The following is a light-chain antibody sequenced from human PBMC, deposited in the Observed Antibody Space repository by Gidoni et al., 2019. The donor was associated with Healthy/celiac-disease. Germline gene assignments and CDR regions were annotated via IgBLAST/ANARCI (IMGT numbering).Light chain of an antibody. J-gene: IGKJ4*01. Sequence: DIVMPQSPVSLPVSLGERATIHCKSSQSVLYSSNNKIYLAWYQQKPGQPPKLLIYWASTRESGVPDRFSGSGSGTDFTLTISSLQAEDVAVYYCQQYYSTPRTFGGGTKVEIK. CDR3: QQYYSTPRT. CDR2: WAS. CDR1: QSVLYSSNNKIY. V-gene: IGKV4-1*01.